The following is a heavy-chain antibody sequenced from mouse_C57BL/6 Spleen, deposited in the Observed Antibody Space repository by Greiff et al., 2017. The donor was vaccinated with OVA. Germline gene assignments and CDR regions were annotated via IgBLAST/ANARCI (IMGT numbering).Heavy chain of an antibody. J-gene: IGHJ1*03. Sequence: VQLQQPGAELVKPGASVKLSCKASGYTFTSYWMQWVKQRPGQGLEWIGEIDPSDSYTNYNQKFKGKATLTVDTSSSTAYLQLSSLTSEDSAVYYCARWDYYGRYFDVWGTGTTVTVSS. CDR3: ARWDYYGRYFDV. CDR2: IDPSDSYT. D-gene: IGHD1-2*01. V-gene: IGHV1-50*01. CDR1: GYTFTSYW.